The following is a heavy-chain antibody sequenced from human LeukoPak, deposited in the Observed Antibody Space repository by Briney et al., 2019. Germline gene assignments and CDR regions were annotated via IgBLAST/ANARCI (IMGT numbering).Heavy chain of an antibody. D-gene: IGHD3-9*01. CDR1: GASISSDTYY. V-gene: IGHV4-39*07. CDR2: MYYSGST. CDR3: ARANYDILTGWGHFDY. Sequence: PSETLSLTCAVSGASISSDTYYWGWFRQPPGKGLEWDGHMYYSGSTYYNPSLKSRVTISMGTSKSQFSLKVSSVTAADTAVYYCARANYDILTGWGHFDYWGQGTLVSVSS. J-gene: IGHJ4*02.